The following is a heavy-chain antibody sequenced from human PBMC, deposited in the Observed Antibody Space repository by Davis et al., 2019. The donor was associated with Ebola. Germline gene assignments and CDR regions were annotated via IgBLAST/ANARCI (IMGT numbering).Heavy chain of an antibody. CDR3: ASRGSGR. D-gene: IGHD6-19*01. Sequence: SETLSLTCTVSGGYISGYYWSWIRQPPGKGLEWIGNLYHGGGTNYSPSLKSRLTISVDTSKNQFSLELSSVTAADTAVYYCASRGSGRWGRGTLVSVSS. CDR1: GGYISGYY. V-gene: IGHV4-59*08. J-gene: IGHJ4*02. CDR2: LYHGGGT.